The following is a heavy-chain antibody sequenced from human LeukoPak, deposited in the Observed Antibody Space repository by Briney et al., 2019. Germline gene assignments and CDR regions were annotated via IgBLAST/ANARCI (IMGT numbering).Heavy chain of an antibody. CDR2: ISSSGSSI. D-gene: IGHD1-26*01. CDR3: AKERPSGTYDYFFDY. J-gene: IGHJ4*02. Sequence: GGSLRLSCAASGFTFSSYEMNWVRQAPGKGLEWVSYISSSGSSIYYADSVKGRFTISRDNAKNSLYLQVNSLRAEDTAVYYCAKERPSGTYDYFFDYWGQGTLVTVS. CDR1: GFTFSSYE. V-gene: IGHV3-48*03.